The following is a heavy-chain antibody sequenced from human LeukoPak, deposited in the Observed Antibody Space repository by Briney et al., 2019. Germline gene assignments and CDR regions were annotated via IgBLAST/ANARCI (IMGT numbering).Heavy chain of an antibody. CDR3: ARHSPSLRYCSGGNYFLHY. D-gene: IGHD2-15*01. V-gene: IGHV5-10-1*01. Sequence: GESLRISCKGSGYSFTNYWITWVRQMPGKGLEWMGNIDPSDSYTNYSPSFQGHVTISADKSINTAYLQWSSLKASDTAMYHCARHSPSLRYCSGGNYFLHYWGQGTLVTVSS. J-gene: IGHJ4*02. CDR2: IDPSDSYT. CDR1: GYSFTNYW.